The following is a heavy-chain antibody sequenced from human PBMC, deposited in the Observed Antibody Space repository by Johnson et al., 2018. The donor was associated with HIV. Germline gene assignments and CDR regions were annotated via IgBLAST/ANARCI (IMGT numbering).Heavy chain of an antibody. CDR3: ARAYYDIFTGRDDAFDI. Sequence: QVQLVESGGGLVKPGGSLRLSCAASGFIFSDYYMSWIRQAPGKGLEWVSYISSSGSSIFYADSVKGRFTISRDNAKNSLYLQMNSLRAEDTAVYYCARAYYDIFTGRDDAFDIWGQGTMVTVSS. V-gene: IGHV3-11*04. CDR1: GFIFSDYY. CDR2: ISSSGSSI. D-gene: IGHD3-9*01. J-gene: IGHJ3*02.